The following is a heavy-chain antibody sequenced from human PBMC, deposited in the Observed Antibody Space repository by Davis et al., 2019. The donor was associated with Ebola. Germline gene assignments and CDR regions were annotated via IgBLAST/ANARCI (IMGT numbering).Heavy chain of an antibody. V-gene: IGHV4-59*12. CDR3: ARVYSSGWYAFDY. CDR1: GGSISSYY. D-gene: IGHD6-19*01. CDR2: IYYSGST. Sequence: SETLSLTCTVSGGSISSYYWSWIRQPPGKGLEWIGYIYYSGSTNYNPSLKSRVTISVDKSKNQFSLKLSSVTAADTAVYYCARVYSSGWYAFDYWGQGTLVTVSS. J-gene: IGHJ4*02.